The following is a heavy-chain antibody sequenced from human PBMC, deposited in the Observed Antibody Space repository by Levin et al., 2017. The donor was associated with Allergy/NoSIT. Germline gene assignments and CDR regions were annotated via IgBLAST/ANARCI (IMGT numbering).Heavy chain of an antibody. CDR3: ARDRGYCSSTSCLYGMDV. CDR1: GYTFTSYY. D-gene: IGHD2-2*01. J-gene: IGHJ6*02. Sequence: ASVKVSCKASGYTFTSYYMHWVRQAPGQGLEWMGIINPSGGSTSYAQKFQGRVTMTRDTSTSTVYMELSSLRSEDTAVYYCARDRGYCSSTSCLYGMDVWGQGTTVTVSS. V-gene: IGHV1-46*01. CDR2: INPSGGST.